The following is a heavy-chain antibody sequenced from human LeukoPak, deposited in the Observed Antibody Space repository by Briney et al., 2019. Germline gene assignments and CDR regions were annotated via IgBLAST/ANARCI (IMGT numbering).Heavy chain of an antibody. J-gene: IGHJ4*02. CDR1: GYTLTELS. CDR3: ARDSYGSGSYPYDY. CDR2: FDPEDGET. Sequence: ASVKVSCKVSGYTLTELSMHWVRQAPGKGLEWMGGFDPEDGETIYAQKFQGRVTMTEDTSTDTAYMELSSLRSEDTAVYYCARDSYGSGSYPYDYWGQGTLVTVSS. D-gene: IGHD3-10*01. V-gene: IGHV1-24*01.